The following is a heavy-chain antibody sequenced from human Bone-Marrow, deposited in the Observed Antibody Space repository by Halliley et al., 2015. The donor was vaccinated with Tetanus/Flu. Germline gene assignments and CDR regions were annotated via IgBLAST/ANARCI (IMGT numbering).Heavy chain of an antibody. V-gene: IGHV1-18*01. CDR1: GYTLTRYS. Sequence: QLVQSGAEVKKPGASVKVSCKASGYTLTRYSMSWVRQAPGQGLEWMGWISGYNSNINYAQKLLGRVTMTIDTSANTAYMELRSLRSDDTAVYYCAREESLRFLEWLSPYYWGQGTLVIVS. CDR3: AREESLRFLEWLSPYY. D-gene: IGHD3-3*01. CDR2: ISGYNSNI. J-gene: IGHJ4*02.